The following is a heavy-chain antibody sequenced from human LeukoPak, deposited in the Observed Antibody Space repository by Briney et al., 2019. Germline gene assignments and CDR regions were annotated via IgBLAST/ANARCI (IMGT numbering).Heavy chain of an antibody. CDR1: VCTFTGYY. J-gene: IGHJ4*02. CDR3: ARDVPGELFY. D-gene: IGHD3-10*01. CDR2: INPNSGGT. Sequence: GASVTVSCKACVCTFTGYYMHWVRQAAGQGVEWMGWINPNSGGTNYAQKFQGRVTNTRDTPISTAYMELSRLRSDDTAVYYCARDVPGELFYWGQGTLVTVSS. V-gene: IGHV1-2*02.